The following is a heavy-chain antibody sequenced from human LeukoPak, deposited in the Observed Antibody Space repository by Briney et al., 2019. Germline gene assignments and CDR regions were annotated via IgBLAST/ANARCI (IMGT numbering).Heavy chain of an antibody. CDR1: GFTFDDYG. J-gene: IGHJ4*02. CDR3: ARGGGSSWTYYFGY. CDR2: INWNGGST. Sequence: GGSLRLSCAASGFTFDDYGMSWVRQAPGKGLEWVSGINWNGGSTAFADSVKGRFTISRDNAKNSLYVQMNSLRAEDTALYYCARGGGSSWTYYFGYWGQGILVTVSS. V-gene: IGHV3-20*04. D-gene: IGHD6-13*01.